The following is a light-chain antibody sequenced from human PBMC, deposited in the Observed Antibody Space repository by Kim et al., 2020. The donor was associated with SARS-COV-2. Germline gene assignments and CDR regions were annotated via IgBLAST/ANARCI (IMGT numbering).Light chain of an antibody. CDR3: QQYDSWPPLT. J-gene: IGKJ4*01. CDR2: GAS. V-gene: IGKV3-15*01. CDR1: QGVSSN. Sequence: SAGDRATLSCRASQGVSSNLALYQQKPGQAPRLLIYGASIRATDVPARFSGSGFGTEFTFTISSLQSEDFAVYYCQQYDSWPPLTFGGGTKVDIK.